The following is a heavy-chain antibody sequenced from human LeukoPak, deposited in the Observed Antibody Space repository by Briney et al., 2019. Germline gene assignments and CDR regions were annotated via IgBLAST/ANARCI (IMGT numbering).Heavy chain of an antibody. Sequence: SETLSLTCTVSGGSISSSSYYWGWIRQPPGKGLEWIGSIYYSGSSYYNPSLKSRVTISVDTSKNQFSLKLSSVTAADTAVYYCARHRRGYSGGGYYQRSFDYWGQGTLVTVSS. CDR2: IYYSGSS. CDR3: ARHRRGYSGGGYYQRSFDY. CDR1: GGSISSSSYY. V-gene: IGHV4-39*01. D-gene: IGHD5-12*01. J-gene: IGHJ4*02.